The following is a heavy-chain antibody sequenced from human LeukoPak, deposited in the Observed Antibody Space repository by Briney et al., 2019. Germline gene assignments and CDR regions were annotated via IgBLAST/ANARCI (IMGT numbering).Heavy chain of an antibody. V-gene: IGHV4-59*01. Sequence: PSETLSLTCTVSGGSISSYYWSWIRQPPGKGLEWIGYIYDSGSTNYNPSLKSRVTISVDTSKNQFSLKLSSVTAADTAVYYCARDPGYYYDSSGYHLDAFDIWGQGTMVTVSS. CDR2: IYDSGST. CDR3: ARDPGYYYDSSGYHLDAFDI. CDR1: GGSISSYY. D-gene: IGHD3-22*01. J-gene: IGHJ3*02.